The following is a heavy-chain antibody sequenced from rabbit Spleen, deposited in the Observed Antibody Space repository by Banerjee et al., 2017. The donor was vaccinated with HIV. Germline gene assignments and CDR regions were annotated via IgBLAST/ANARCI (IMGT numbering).Heavy chain of an antibody. Sequence: QSLEESGGDLVKPGASLTLTCTASGVSFSSNNYMCWVRQAPEKGLEWIACIDTGSSGFTYFASWAKGRFTISKTSSTTVTLQMTSLTAADTATYFCARDSGSSFSSYGMALWGPGTLVTVS. V-gene: IGHV1S40*01. CDR2: IDTGSSGFT. CDR3: ARDSGSSFSSYGMAL. J-gene: IGHJ6*01. D-gene: IGHD8-1*01. CDR1: GVSFSSNNY.